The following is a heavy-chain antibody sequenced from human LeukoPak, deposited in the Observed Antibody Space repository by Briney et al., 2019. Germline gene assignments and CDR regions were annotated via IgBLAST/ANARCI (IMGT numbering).Heavy chain of an antibody. J-gene: IGHJ3*02. CDR3: AREMYSGMYNDAFDI. V-gene: IGHV3-53*01. Sequence: GGSLRLSCTASGFTVSSNYMSWVRQAPGKGLEWVSVIRSDGSTNHADSVKGRFTISRDNSKNTLYLQMNNLRAEDTAMYYCAREMYSGMYNDAFDIWGQGTKVTVSS. CDR1: GFTVSSNY. D-gene: IGHD1-26*01. CDR2: IRSDGST.